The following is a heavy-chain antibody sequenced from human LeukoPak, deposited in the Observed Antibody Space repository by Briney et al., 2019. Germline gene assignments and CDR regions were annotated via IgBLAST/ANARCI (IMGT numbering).Heavy chain of an antibody. D-gene: IGHD2-8*02. CDR2: IYDIGDT. CDR3: ARGRCAGGNCYVLGA. Sequence: TSETLSLTCNVSGASVNSNYWTWIRQPPGKGLEWIGYIYDIGDTKSNPSLKSRVTISMDTPKNQFSLKLTSVTPADTAVYYCARGRCAGGNCYVLGAWGQGTLVTVS. CDR1: GASVNSNY. V-gene: IGHV4-59*02. J-gene: IGHJ5*02.